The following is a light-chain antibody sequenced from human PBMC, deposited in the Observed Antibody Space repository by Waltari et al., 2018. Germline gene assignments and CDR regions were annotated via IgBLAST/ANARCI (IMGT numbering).Light chain of an antibody. CDR1: SSNIGSPYN. J-gene: IGLJ2*01. V-gene: IGLV1-40*01. CDR2: DDS. CDR3: LSYDSGLIAVV. Sequence: QSVLTQPPSVSGAPGQRVTIPCTGSSSNIGSPYNVHWYQQLPGTAPKLLIYDDSHRPSGFPDRFSGSRSGTSASLAISGLRAEDEAEYYCLSYDSGLIAVVFGGGTKVTVL.